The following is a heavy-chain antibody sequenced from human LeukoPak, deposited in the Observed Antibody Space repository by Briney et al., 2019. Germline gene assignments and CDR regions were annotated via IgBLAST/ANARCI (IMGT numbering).Heavy chain of an antibody. D-gene: IGHD3-22*01. J-gene: IGHJ4*02. CDR3: ARVLLDYYDSSGYSDYFDY. V-gene: IGHV4-31*03. Sequence: PSQTLSLTCTVSGGSISSGGYYWSWIRQHPGKGLEWIGYIYYSGSTYYNPSLKSRVTISVDTSKNQFSLKLSSVTAADTAVYYCARVLLDYYDSSGYSDYFDYWGQGTLVTVSS. CDR2: IYYSGST. CDR1: GGSISSGGYY.